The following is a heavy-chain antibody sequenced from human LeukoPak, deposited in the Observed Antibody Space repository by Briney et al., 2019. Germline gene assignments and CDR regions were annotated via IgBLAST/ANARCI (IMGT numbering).Heavy chain of an antibody. J-gene: IGHJ5*02. Sequence: GGSLRLSCSASGFTFINYWMSWVRQAPGKGLEWVSAISGSGGSTYYADSVKGRFTISRDNSKNTLYLQMNSLRAEDTAVYYCAKGTPSWYVGVWFDPWGQGTLVTVSS. CDR3: AKGTPSWYVGVWFDP. CDR2: ISGSGGST. CDR1: GFTFINYW. D-gene: IGHD6-13*01. V-gene: IGHV3-23*01.